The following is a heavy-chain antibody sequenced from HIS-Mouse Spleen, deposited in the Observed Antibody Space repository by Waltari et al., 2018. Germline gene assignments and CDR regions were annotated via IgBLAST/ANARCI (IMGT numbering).Heavy chain of an antibody. V-gene: IGHV3-49*03. CDR2: IRSKAYGGTT. D-gene: IGHD5-12*01. CDR3: TRYPVEMATIDY. CDR1: GFTFGDYA. Sequence: EVQLVESGGGLVQPGRSLRLSCTASGFTFGDYAMSWFRQAPGKGLEWVGFIRSKAYGGTTEYAASVKGRFTISRDDSKSIAYLQMNSLKTEDTAVYYCTRYPVEMATIDYWGQGTLVTVSS. J-gene: IGHJ4*02.